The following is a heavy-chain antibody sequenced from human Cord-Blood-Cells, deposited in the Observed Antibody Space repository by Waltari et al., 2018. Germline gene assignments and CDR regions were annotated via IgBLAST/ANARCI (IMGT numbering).Heavy chain of an antibody. CDR1: GHSISSGYY. J-gene: IGHJ4*02. CDR2: IYHSGST. Sequence: QVQLQESGPGLENPSETLSLTCAVAGHSISSGYYWGWIRQPPGKGLEWIGSIYHSGSTYYNPALKCRVTISVDTSKNLFSLKLSSVTAADTAVYYWARIAARRFDYWGQGTLVTVSS. V-gene: IGHV4-38-2*01. D-gene: IGHD6-6*01. CDR3: ARIAARRFDY.